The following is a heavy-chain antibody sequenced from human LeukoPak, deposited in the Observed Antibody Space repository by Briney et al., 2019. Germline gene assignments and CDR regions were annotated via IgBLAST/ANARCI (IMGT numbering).Heavy chain of an antibody. CDR1: GYTFTSYG. CDR2: ISAYNGNT. CDR3: ARHRKSIAVVPATMGRSYYYYMDV. D-gene: IGHD2-2*01. Sequence: ASVKVSCKASGYTFTSYGISWVRQAPGQGLEWMGWISAYNGNTNYAQKLQGRVTMTTDTSTSTAYMELRSLRSDDTAVYYCARHRKSIAVVPATMGRSYYYYMDVWGKGTTVTVSS. V-gene: IGHV1-18*01. J-gene: IGHJ6*03.